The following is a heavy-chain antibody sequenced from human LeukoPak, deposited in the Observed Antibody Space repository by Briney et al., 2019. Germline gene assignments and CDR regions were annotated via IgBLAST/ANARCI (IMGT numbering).Heavy chain of an antibody. V-gene: IGHV3-9*01. D-gene: IGHD3-3*01. Sequence: GRSLRFSCPPSGFTLDANAMHWVGRAPGKGLGWVSGISWNSGSIGYAASMTGRFTISTDNTTKSMYLQTNSLRAEDTALYYCAKEFRVPCNYYYGMDFWGRATTVTFSS. CDR1: GFTLDANA. CDR2: ISWNSGSI. CDR3: AKEFRVPCNYYYGMDF. J-gene: IGHJ6*02.